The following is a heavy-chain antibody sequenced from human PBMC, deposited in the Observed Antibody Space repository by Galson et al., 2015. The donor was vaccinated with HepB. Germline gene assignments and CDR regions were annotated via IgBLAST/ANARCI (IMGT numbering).Heavy chain of an antibody. CDR1: GYTFTSYG. Sequence: SVKVSCKASGYTFTSYGISWVRQAPGQGLEWMGWISAYNGNTNYAQKLQGRVTMTTDTSTSTAYMELRSLRSDDTSVYYCARHPRSGSHSYKGVRGGGMDVWGQGTTVTVSS. CDR3: ARHPRSGSHSYKGVRGGGMDV. J-gene: IGHJ6*02. CDR2: ISAYNGNT. V-gene: IGHV1-18*04. D-gene: IGHD3-10*01.